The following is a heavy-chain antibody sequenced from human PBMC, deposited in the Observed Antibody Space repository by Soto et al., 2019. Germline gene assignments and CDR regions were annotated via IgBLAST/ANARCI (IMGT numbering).Heavy chain of an antibody. CDR2: ISSDGVST. V-gene: IGHV3-64D*06. J-gene: IGHJ4*02. CDR3: AIPSGLTVTGPDY. D-gene: IGHD6-19*01. Sequence: GGSLRLSCSASGFTFSHFSMHWVRQAPGKGLKYVSGISSDGVSTYYADSVKGRFTISRDNSKNTLYLQMNSLRAEDTAVYYCAIPSGLTVTGPDYWGQGTLVTVSS. CDR1: GFTFSHFS.